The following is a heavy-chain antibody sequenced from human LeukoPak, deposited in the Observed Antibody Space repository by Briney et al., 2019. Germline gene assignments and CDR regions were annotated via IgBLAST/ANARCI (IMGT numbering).Heavy chain of an antibody. CDR1: GGSISNGSYY. CDR2: IYTSGST. D-gene: IGHD3-3*01. Sequence: SQTLSLTCTVSGGSISNGSYYWSWLRQPAGKGLEWIGRIYTSGSTNYNPSLKSRVTISVDTSKNQFSLKLSSVTAADTAVYYCAVWSTSLLAFDVWGQGTVVTVSS. V-gene: IGHV4-61*02. J-gene: IGHJ3*01. CDR3: AVWSTSLLAFDV.